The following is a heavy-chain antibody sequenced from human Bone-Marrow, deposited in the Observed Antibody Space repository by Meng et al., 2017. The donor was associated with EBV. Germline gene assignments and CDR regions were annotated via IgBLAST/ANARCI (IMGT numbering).Heavy chain of an antibody. Sequence: QWELGVSGGGVVQAGRSLRLSCAASGFTFSSFGMHWVRQAPGRGLEWVAVIWYDATNTYYADSVKGRFTISRDNAKNTLYLQMNGLRAEDTAIYYCSRDLVGSVDSWGQGTLVTVSS. V-gene: IGHV3-33*01. D-gene: IGHD2-8*02. CDR1: GFTFSSFG. CDR3: SRDLVGSVDS. CDR2: IWYDATNT. J-gene: IGHJ4*02.